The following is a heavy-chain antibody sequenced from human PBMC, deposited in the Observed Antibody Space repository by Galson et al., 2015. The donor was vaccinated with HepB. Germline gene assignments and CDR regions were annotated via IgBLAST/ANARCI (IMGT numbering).Heavy chain of an antibody. Sequence: SLRLSCAASGFTFSSYGMHWVRQAPGKGLEWVAVIWYDGSNKYYADSVKGRFTISRDNSKNTLYLQMNSLRAEDTAVYYCARGDHASYCGGDCYPHGDAFDIWGQGTMVTVSS. V-gene: IGHV3-33*08. J-gene: IGHJ3*02. D-gene: IGHD2-21*02. CDR2: IWYDGSNK. CDR3: ARGDHASYCGGDCYPHGDAFDI. CDR1: GFTFSSYG.